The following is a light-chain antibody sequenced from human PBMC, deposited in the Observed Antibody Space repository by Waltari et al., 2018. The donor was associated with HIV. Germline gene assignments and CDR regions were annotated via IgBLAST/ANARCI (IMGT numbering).Light chain of an antibody. CDR3: HRSSTWPPRIT. Sequence: EIVLTQSPATVSLSAGERHTLTCRASQSIGKNLAWDQQKPGQAPRPLRYEASNRATDIPARVSGSASGTDFTLTIRILEPEAFATYYCHRSSTWPPRITFGPGTTVDI. CDR2: EAS. V-gene: IGKV3-11*01. J-gene: IGKJ3*01. CDR1: QSIGKN.